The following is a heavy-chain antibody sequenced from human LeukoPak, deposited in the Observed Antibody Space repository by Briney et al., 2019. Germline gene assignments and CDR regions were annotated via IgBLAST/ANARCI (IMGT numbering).Heavy chain of an antibody. V-gene: IGHV4-34*01. D-gene: IGHD2-2*02. J-gene: IGHJ6*03. CDR1: GGSISSYY. CDR2: INHSGST. Sequence: SETLSLTCTVSGGSISSYYWSWIRQPPGKGLEWIGEINHSGSTNYNPSLKSRVTISVDTSKNQFSLKLSSVTAADTAVYYCGYCSSTSCYTHGPYMDVWGKGTTVTVSS. CDR3: GYCSSTSCYTHGPYMDV.